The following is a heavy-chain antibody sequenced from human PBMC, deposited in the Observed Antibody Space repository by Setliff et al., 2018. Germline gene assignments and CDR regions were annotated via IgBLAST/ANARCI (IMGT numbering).Heavy chain of an antibody. Sequence: PGGSLRLSCAASGFTFTHYSVNWVRQTPGKGLEWVSTISGSGDSTYYADSVRGRFTISRDNSKNSLYLQMNSLRAEDTAVYYCAKDKDVRVDYFDYWGPGTLVTVSS. D-gene: IGHD3-10*01. CDR3: AKDKDVRVDYFDY. V-gene: IGHV3-23*01. J-gene: IGHJ4*02. CDR1: GFTFTHYS. CDR2: ISGSGDST.